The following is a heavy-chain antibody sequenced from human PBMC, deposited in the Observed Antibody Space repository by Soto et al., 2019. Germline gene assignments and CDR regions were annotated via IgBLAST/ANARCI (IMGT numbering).Heavy chain of an antibody. V-gene: IGHV3-72*01. D-gene: IGHD4-17*01. CDR3: ARGPTDYGDFGRYYFYYYMDV. Sequence: EVQLVESGGGLVQPGGSLRLSCAASGFSFSDHYMDWVRQAPGKGLEWVGRTRNKINTFTTEYAASVNGRFTIPSDASKKSLYLQMNSLKTEDTAVYYCARGPTDYGDFGRYYFYYYMDVWGRGTTVIVSS. CDR1: GFSFSDHY. CDR2: TRNKINTFTT. J-gene: IGHJ6*03.